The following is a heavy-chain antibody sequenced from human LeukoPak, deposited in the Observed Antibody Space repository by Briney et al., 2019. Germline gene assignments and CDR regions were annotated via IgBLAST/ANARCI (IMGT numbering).Heavy chain of an antibody. CDR2: IRQDGSVK. D-gene: IGHD3-22*01. CDR1: GVTFSTYW. CDR3: ARGDITMIVVGTTDY. J-gene: IGHJ4*02. V-gene: IGHV3-7*01. Sequence: GGALRLSCAASGVTFSTYWMSWGRRAPGKGLEGLASIRQDGSVKYYVDSVKGRFTISRENSKNKMYLHMNSMRADDTAVYYCARGDITMIVVGTTDYWGQGTLVPVSS.